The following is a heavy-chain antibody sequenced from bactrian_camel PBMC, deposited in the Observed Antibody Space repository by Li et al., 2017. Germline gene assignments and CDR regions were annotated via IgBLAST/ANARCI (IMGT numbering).Heavy chain of an antibody. CDR2: GSGDGRV. D-gene: IGHD6*01. V-gene: IGHV3S26*01. CDR1: GYAVKDAC. Sequence: VQLVESGGGSVQAGGSLRLSCAASGYAVKDACMTWFRQAPGKERVGVAAGSGDGRVRFADSVKGRFTVSHVNSNNTLLLQMNSLKPEDTAVYYCAADLGWCGSAPLQREFRNWGQGTQVTVS. CDR3: AADLGWCGSAPLQREFRN. J-gene: IGHJ4*01.